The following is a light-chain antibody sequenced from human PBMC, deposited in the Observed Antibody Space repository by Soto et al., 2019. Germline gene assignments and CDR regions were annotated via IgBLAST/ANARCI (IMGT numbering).Light chain of an antibody. Sequence: QSVLTQPPSVSGTPGQRVTISCSGSNSNIGKNDVYWYRHLPGTAPRLLIYVDDQRPSGVPDRFSASKSGTSASLAISGLRSDDEADYYCAAWDDSLSAFVFAPGTKLTVL. CDR1: NSNIGKND. CDR3: AAWDDSLSAFV. V-gene: IGLV1-47*02. J-gene: IGLJ1*01. CDR2: VDD.